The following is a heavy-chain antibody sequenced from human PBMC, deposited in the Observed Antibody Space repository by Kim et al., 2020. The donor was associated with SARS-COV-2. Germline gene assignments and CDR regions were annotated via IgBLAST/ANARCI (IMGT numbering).Heavy chain of an antibody. J-gene: IGHJ4*02. D-gene: IGHD4-17*01. CDR2: IYYSGST. CDR1: GGSISSSSYY. CDR3: ARGKHKRYGDYVPFDY. V-gene: IGHV4-39*01. Sequence: SETLSLTCTVSGGSISSSSYYWGWIRQPPGKGLEWIGSIYYSGSTYYDPSLKSRVTISVDTSKNQFSLKLSSVTAADTAMYYCARGKHKRYGDYVPFDYWGQGTLVTVSS.